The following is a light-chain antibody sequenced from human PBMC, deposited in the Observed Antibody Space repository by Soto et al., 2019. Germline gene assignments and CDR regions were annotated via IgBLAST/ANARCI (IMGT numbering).Light chain of an antibody. CDR3: CSYAGTNTYV. Sequence: QSALTQPASVSGSPGQSITISCTGTTSHVGTYGLVSWYQQYPGKAPKLMIYEVSKRPSGVSNRFSGSKSGNTASLTISWLQAEDEADYYCCSYAGTNTYVLGTGTKVTVL. V-gene: IGLV2-23*02. J-gene: IGLJ1*01. CDR2: EVS. CDR1: TSHVGTYGL.